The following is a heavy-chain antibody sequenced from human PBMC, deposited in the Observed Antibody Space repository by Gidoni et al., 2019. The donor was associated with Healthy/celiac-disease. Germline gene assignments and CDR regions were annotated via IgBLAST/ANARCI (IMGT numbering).Heavy chain of an antibody. D-gene: IGHD3-3*01. CDR1: GGPISSYY. CDR3: ARGGGYYPDDY. Sequence: QVQLQESGPGLVKPSATLSLTCTVSGGPISSYYWSWIRQPPGKGLEWIGYIYYSGSTNYNPSLKSRVTISVDTSKNQFSLKLSSVTAADTAVYYCARGGGYYPDDYWGQGTLVTVSS. J-gene: IGHJ4*02. CDR2: IYYSGST. V-gene: IGHV4-59*01.